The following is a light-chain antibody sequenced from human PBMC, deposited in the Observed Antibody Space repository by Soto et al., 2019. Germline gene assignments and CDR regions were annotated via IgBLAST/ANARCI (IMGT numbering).Light chain of an antibody. CDR1: QSITTH. V-gene: IGKV3-15*01. Sequence: IVMTQSPGTLSLSAGDRATLSCRASQSITTHLAWYQQRPDQAPRLLIYHSSTRATGVPTRFSGSGSGTDFTLTINSLQSEDIAVYYCQQYNTWHRTFGQGTKVEIK. CDR3: QQYNTWHRT. J-gene: IGKJ1*01. CDR2: HSS.